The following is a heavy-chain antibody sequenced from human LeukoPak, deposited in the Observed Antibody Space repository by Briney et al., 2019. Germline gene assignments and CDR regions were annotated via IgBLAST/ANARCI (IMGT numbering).Heavy chain of an antibody. Sequence: PGGSLRLSCAASGFTVSSSYMSWVRQAPGKGLEWVSLIYSGGSTYYPASVKGRFPFPRANSKNTLYLQMNSLGPEDTAVYYCAKGYNYAYEYWGQGTLVTVSS. J-gene: IGHJ4*02. CDR2: IYSGGST. CDR1: GFTVSSSY. D-gene: IGHD5-18*01. V-gene: IGHV3-53*01. CDR3: AKGYNYAYEY.